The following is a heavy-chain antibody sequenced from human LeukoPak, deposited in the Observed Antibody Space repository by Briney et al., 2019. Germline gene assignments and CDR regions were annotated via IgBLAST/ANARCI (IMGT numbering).Heavy chain of an antibody. CDR1: GYTFTSYG. Sequence: ASVKVSCKASGYTFTSYGISWVRQAPGQGLEWMGWISAENGNTNYAQELQGRVTLNRDTSTSTVYIELSSLRSADAAVYYCAKSAEKGGSLGYWGQGTLVTVSS. CDR2: ISAENGNT. V-gene: IGHV1-18*01. CDR3: AKSAEKGGSLGY. D-gene: IGHD7-27*01. J-gene: IGHJ4*02.